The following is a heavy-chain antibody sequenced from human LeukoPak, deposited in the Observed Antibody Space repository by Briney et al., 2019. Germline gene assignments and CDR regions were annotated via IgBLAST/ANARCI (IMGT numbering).Heavy chain of an antibody. J-gene: IGHJ4*02. CDR1: GFTFSNSA. V-gene: IGHV3-23*01. Sequence: GGSLRLSCAASGFTFSNSAMGWVRQAPGKGLEWVSGISGSGDSTNYADSVKGRFTVSRDNSKNTLYLQMTSLRAEDTAIYFCAKDPSRTLGYCNGGSCYSGYYFDYWGQGTLVTVSS. CDR2: ISGSGDST. D-gene: IGHD2-15*01. CDR3: AKDPSRTLGYCNGGSCYSGYYFDY.